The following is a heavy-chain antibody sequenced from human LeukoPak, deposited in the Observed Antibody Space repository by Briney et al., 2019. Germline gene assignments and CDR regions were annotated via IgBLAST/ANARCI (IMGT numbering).Heavy chain of an antibody. Sequence: ASVKVSCKTSGYTFIYSYVHWVRQAPGQGLEWMGWINPDNGDTKYARKFQGRISMTSDTSISTAYMELSSLTSDDTAVFFCAREEREYCTTTNCFDFDYWGQGTLVAVSS. CDR2: INPDNGDT. D-gene: IGHD2-2*01. J-gene: IGHJ4*02. CDR1: GYTFIYSY. CDR3: AREEREYCTTTNCFDFDY. V-gene: IGHV1-2*02.